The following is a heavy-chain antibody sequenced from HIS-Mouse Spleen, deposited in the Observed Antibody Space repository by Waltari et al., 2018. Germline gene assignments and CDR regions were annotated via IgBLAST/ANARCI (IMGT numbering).Heavy chain of an antibody. D-gene: IGHD6-13*01. Sequence: LVKPSETLSLTCTVSGGSISSSSYYWGWIRQPPGKGLEWIGSIYYSGSTYYNPSLKSRVTISVDTSKNQFSLKLSSVTAPDTAVYYCAREIPYSSSWYDWYFDLWGRGTLVTVSS. CDR1: GGSISSSSYY. CDR2: IYYSGST. CDR3: AREIPYSSSWYDWYFDL. J-gene: IGHJ2*01. V-gene: IGHV4-39*07.